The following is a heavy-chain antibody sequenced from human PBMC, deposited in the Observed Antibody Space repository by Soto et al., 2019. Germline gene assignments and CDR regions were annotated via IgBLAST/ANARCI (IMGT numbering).Heavy chain of an antibody. J-gene: IGHJ6*02. Sequence: SVQVSWQASGVSFSRDSIRWVRQAPGQAPGWMGGIIPIFGTANYAQKFQGRVTITADESTSTAYMELSSLRSEDTAVYYCARERPYSRLSTTTRYGMDVWGQGNTVTVSS. CDR1: GVSFSRDS. CDR2: IIPIFGTA. V-gene: IGHV1-69*13. CDR3: ARERPYSRLSTTTRYGMDV. D-gene: IGHD1-26*01.